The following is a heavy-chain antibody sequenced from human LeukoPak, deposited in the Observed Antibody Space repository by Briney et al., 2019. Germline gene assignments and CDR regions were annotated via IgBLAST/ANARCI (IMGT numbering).Heavy chain of an antibody. CDR1: GFSFSSYG. CDR2: ISSSSGSI. D-gene: IGHD6-6*01. CDR3: ARTRSSSDWWFDP. Sequence: GGSLRLSCAASGFSFSSYGMNWVRQAPGKGLEWVSYISSSSGSIYYADSVKGRFTISRDNAKNSLYLQMNSLRDEDTAVYFCARTRSSSDWWFDPWGQGTRVTISS. V-gene: IGHV3-48*02. J-gene: IGHJ5*02.